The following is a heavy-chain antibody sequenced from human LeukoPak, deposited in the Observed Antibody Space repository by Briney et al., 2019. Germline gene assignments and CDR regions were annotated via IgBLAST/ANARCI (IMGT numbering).Heavy chain of an antibody. Sequence: PGGSLRLSCAASGFTFSSYAMSWVCQAPGKGLEWVSAISGSGGSTYYADSVKGRFTISRDNSKNTLYLQMNSLRAEDTAVYYCARSPLTTVTTWYNWFDPWGQGTLVTVSS. CDR3: ARSPLTTVTTWYNWFDP. D-gene: IGHD4-11*01. CDR1: GFTFSSYA. J-gene: IGHJ5*02. CDR2: ISGSGGST. V-gene: IGHV3-23*01.